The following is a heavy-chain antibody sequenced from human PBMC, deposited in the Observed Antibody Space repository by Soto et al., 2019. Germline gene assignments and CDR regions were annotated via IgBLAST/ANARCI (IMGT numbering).Heavy chain of an antibody. CDR3: ARDNVRIFFWDAFDI. Sequence: PGGSLRLSCAASGFTFTNYYISWIRQAPGKGLEWVSYISSSSSTIYYADSVKGRFTISRDNAKNSLYLQMNSLRDEDTAVYYCARDNVRIFFWDAFDIWGQGTMVTVS. CDR2: ISSSSSTI. CDR1: GFTFTNYY. V-gene: IGHV3-11*04. D-gene: IGHD3-9*01. J-gene: IGHJ3*02.